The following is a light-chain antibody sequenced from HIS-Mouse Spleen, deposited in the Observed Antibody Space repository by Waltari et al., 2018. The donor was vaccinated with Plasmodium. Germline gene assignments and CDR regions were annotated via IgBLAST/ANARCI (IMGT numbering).Light chain of an antibody. CDR2: ADS. J-gene: IGLJ3*02. CDR1: ALPKKY. Sequence: SYELTQPPSVSVSPGQTARITCSGDALPKKYAYWYQQKSGQAPVLVIYADSKRPSGIPERFSGSSSGTMATLTISVAQVEDEADYYCYSTDSSGNHRVFGGGTKLTVL. V-gene: IGLV3-10*01. CDR3: YSTDSSGNHRV.